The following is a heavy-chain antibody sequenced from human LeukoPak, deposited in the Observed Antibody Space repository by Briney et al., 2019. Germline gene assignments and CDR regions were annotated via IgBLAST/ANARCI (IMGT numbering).Heavy chain of an antibody. Sequence: GSLRLSCAGSGFSFNRDWMGWVRQAPGKGLEWVGYISYSGTTNYNPSLKSRVTISRDTSKNQFSLKLTSVTTADTAVYYCARDGAFWGQGTLVTVSS. J-gene: IGHJ4*02. D-gene: IGHD3-16*01. CDR1: GFSFNRDW. CDR2: ISYSGTT. CDR3: ARDGAF. V-gene: IGHV4-59*13.